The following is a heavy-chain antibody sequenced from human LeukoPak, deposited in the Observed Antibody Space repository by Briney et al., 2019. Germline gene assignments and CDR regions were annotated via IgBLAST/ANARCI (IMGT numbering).Heavy chain of an antibody. Sequence: ASVKVSCKASGYTFTSYYMHWVRQAPGQGLECMGIINPSGGSTSYAQKFQGRVTMTRDTSTSTVYMELSSLRSEDTAVYYCASPHGKGSSLMLFDYWGQGTLVTVSS. CDR2: INPSGGST. CDR1: GYTFTSYY. CDR3: ASPHGKGSSLMLFDY. D-gene: IGHD6-13*01. J-gene: IGHJ4*02. V-gene: IGHV1-46*01.